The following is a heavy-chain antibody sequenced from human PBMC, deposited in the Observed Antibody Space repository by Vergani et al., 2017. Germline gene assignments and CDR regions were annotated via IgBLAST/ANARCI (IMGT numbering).Heavy chain of an antibody. D-gene: IGHD3-16*01. CDR2: IIPIFGTA. J-gene: IGHJ4*02. CDR3: ARDIKVTTFGIQSLPTDY. CDR1: GGTFSSYA. V-gene: IGHV1-69*01. Sequence: QVQLVQSGAEVKKPGSSVKVSCKASGGTFSSYAISWVRQAPGQGLEWMGGIIPIFGTANYAQKFQGRVTITADESTSTAYMELSSLRSEDTAVYYCARDIKVTTFGIQSLPTDYWGQGTLVTVSS.